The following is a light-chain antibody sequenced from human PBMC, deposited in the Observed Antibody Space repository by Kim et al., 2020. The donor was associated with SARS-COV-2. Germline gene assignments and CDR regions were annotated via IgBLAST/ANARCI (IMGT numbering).Light chain of an antibody. CDR3: STWDRSLSAWL. CDR1: SNNIDNQG. CDR2: RNG. J-gene: IGLJ3*02. Sequence: QAGLTQPPSASKGLRQTATLTCTGNSNNIDNQGAAWLQHHQGHPPKLLSYRNGNRPSGISERFSASRSGNTASLTITGLQPEDEADYYCSTWDRSLSAWLFGGGTQLTVL. V-gene: IGLV10-54*04.